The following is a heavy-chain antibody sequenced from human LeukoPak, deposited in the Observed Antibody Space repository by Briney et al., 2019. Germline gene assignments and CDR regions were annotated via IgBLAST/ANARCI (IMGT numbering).Heavy chain of an antibody. Sequence: PGGSLRLSCAASGFALSSNYMSWVRQAPGKGLEWVAVIYSGGSTNYADSVKGRFTFSRDNSKNTLYLLMNSLRAEDTAVYYCAIRKSGNAIDYWGQGTLVTVSS. V-gene: IGHV3-66*01. J-gene: IGHJ4*02. CDR3: AIRKSGNAIDY. D-gene: IGHD5-12*01. CDR2: IYSGGST. CDR1: GFALSSNY.